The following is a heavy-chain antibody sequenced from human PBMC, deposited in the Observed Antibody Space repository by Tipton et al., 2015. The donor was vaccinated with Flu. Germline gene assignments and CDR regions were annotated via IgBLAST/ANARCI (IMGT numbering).Heavy chain of an antibody. D-gene: IGHD3-16*02. V-gene: IGHV4-61*02. CDR1: GVSISSGSYY. Sequence: TLSLTCTVSGVSISSGSYYWSWTRQPAGKGLEWVGRIYTSGGTDYNAHLRSGVSSSVDTAKNQFSFNLRSVSAADTAVYYWANFPAGDIRAPDPWGQGTLVTVSS. CDR2: IYTSGGT. J-gene: IGHJ5*02. CDR3: ANFPAGDIRAPDP.